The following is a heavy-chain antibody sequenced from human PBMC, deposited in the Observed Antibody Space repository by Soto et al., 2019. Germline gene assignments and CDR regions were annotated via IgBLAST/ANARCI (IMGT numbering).Heavy chain of an antibody. CDR2: IYPGDSDT. CDR1: GYIFTSYW. J-gene: IGHJ4*02. D-gene: IGHD3-22*01. Sequence: GESLKISCKGSGYIFTSYWIGCFRQMPGKGLEWMGIIYPGDSDTRYSPSFQGQVTISADKSISTAYLQWSSLKASDTAMYYCARHYDYYDSSSFDYWGQGTLVTVSS. V-gene: IGHV5-51*01. CDR3: ARHYDYYDSSSFDY.